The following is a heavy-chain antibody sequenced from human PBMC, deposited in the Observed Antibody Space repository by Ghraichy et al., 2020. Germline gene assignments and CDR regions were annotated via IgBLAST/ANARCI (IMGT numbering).Heavy chain of an antibody. Sequence: LSLTCAASGFTVSSNYMSWVRQAPGKGLEWVSVIYSGGSTYYADSVKGRFTISRDNSKNTLYLQMNSLRAEDTAVYYCARTPRLYSYGYVGWFDPWGQGTLVTVSS. CDR3: ARTPRLYSYGYVGWFDP. J-gene: IGHJ5*02. CDR2: IYSGGST. D-gene: IGHD5-18*01. CDR1: GFTVSSNY. V-gene: IGHV3-66*01.